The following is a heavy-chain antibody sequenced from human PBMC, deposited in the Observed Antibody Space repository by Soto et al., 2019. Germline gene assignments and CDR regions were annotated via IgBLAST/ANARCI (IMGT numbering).Heavy chain of an antibody. V-gene: IGHV4-31*03. CDR1: GGSISSGGYY. D-gene: IGHD3-3*01. J-gene: IGHJ3*02. Sequence: SETLSLTCTVSGGSISSGGYYWSWIRQHPGKGLEWIGYIYYSGSTYYNPSLKSRVTISVDTSKNQFSLKLSSVTAADTAVYYCASATIFGVVPDLDAFDIWGQGTMVTVSS. CDR3: ASATIFGVVPDLDAFDI. CDR2: IYYSGST.